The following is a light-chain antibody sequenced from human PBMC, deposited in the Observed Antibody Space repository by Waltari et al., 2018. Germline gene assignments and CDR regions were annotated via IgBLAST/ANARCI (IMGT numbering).Light chain of an antibody. CDR3: QQCAASSWT. J-gene: IGKJ1*01. CDR2: GAS. CDR1: QSVDRW. V-gene: IGKV1-5*03. Sequence: DIQMTQSPSNLTASVGDRVTITCRASQSVDRWLTWFQQTPDKAPQLLIYGASGLASGVPSMFSGSGSGTEFTLTISSLQPEDAATYYCQQCAASSWTFGQGTKVEIK.